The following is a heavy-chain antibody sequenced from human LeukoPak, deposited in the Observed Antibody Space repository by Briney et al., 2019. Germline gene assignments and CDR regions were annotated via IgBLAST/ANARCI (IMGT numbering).Heavy chain of an antibody. CDR3: ARRRPSATYHVEAFDI. CDR1: GYRFSTYW. D-gene: IGHD5-24*01. CDR2: IYPDASDI. Sequence: RGESLKISCEGSGYRFSTYWIGWVRQMPRKGLERMGIIYPDASDIKYSPSFQGQVTISVDVSINTAYLHWSSLKASDTAMYYWARRRPSATYHVEAFDIWGQGTMFTVSS. J-gene: IGHJ3*02. V-gene: IGHV5-51*01.